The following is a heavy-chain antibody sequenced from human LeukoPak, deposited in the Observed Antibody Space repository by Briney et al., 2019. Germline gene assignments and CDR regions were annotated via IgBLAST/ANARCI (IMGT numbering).Heavy chain of an antibody. CDR2: IYTSGGT. J-gene: IGHJ4*02. CDR3: ARHLYYYDSSGYYSSFDY. CDR1: GGSISSYY. D-gene: IGHD3-22*01. V-gene: IGHV4-4*09. Sequence: SETLSLTCTVSGGSISSYYWSWIRQPPGKGLEWIGYIYTSGGTNYNPSLKSRVTISVDTSKNQFSLKLSSVTAADTAVYYCARHLYYYDSSGYYSSFDYWGQGTLVTVSS.